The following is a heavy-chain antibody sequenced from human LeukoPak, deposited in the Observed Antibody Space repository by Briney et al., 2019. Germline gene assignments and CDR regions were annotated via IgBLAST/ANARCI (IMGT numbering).Heavy chain of an antibody. Sequence: SETLSLTCTVSAYSISSGFYWGWIRQPPGKGLEWIGCIYHSGNTYYHPSLKSRVTMSVDTSKNQFSLNLRSVTAADTAVYYCARGRYDSGYFDYWGQGTLVTVSS. D-gene: IGHD3-10*01. CDR2: IYHSGNT. J-gene: IGHJ4*02. CDR3: ARGRYDSGYFDY. V-gene: IGHV4-38-2*02. CDR1: AYSISSGFY.